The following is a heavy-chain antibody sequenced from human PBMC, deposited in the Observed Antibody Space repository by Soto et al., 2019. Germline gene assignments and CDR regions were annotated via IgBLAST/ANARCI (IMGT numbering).Heavy chain of an antibody. D-gene: IGHD3-22*01. Sequence: ASVKVSCKASGYTFTGYYLHWVRQARGQGLEWLGCINPSSGGTSFARKFQGSVTMTTDTSISTVYMELSRLRSDDTAVYYCVKSRGVSSGYSPNAFDIWGQGTMVTVSS. V-gene: IGHV1-2*04. CDR1: GYTFTGYY. CDR3: VKSRGVSSGYSPNAFDI. J-gene: IGHJ3*02. CDR2: INPSSGGT.